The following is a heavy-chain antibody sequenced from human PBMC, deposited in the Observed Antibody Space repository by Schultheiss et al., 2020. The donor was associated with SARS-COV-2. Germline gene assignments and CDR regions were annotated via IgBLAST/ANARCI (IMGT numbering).Heavy chain of an antibody. V-gene: IGHV1-18*04. CDR1: GYTFTSYG. J-gene: IGHJ4*02. CDR2: ISAYNGNT. D-gene: IGHD3-3*01. Sequence: ASVKVSCKASGYTFTSYGISWVRQAPGQGLEWMGWISAYNGNTNYAQKLQGRVTMTTDTSTSTAYMELSSLRSEDTAVYYCASALDDFWSGSRFDYWGQGTLVTVSS. CDR3: ASALDDFWSGSRFDY.